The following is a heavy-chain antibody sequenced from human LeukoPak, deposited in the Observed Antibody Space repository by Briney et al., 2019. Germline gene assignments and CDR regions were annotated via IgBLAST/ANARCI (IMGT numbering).Heavy chain of an antibody. J-gene: IGHJ4*02. CDR3: ASGGAYCGADCYLPAFDY. Sequence: SETLSLTCTVSGGSISSAGSYWSWIRQHPGKGLEWIGSIYNSGSTYYNPSLKSPFTISVDTSKNQFSLKLSSVTAADTAVYYCASGGAYCGADCYLPAFDYWGQGTLVTVSS. V-gene: IGHV4-31*01. CDR1: GGSISSAGSY. CDR2: IYNSGST. D-gene: IGHD2-21*02.